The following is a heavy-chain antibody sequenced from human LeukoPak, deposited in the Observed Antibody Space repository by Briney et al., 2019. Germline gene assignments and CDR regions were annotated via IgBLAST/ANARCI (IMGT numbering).Heavy chain of an antibody. D-gene: IGHD3-22*01. J-gene: IGHJ4*02. CDR2: ISAYNGNT. CDR1: GYTFTSYG. V-gene: IGHV1-18*01. CDR3: ARKPLEDYYDSSGYYSHFDY. Sequence: GASVKVSCKASGYTFTSYGISWVRQAPGQGLEWMGWISAYNGNTNYAQKFQGRVTMTRDTSISTAYMELSRLRSDDTAVYYCARKPLEDYYDSSGYYSHFDYWGQGTLVTVSS.